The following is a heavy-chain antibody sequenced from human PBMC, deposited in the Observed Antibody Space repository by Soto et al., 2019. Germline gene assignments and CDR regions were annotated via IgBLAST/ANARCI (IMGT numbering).Heavy chain of an antibody. D-gene: IGHD3-10*01. CDR2: INHSGTT. Sequence: SETLSLTCAVYGGSFSGYYWSWIRQPPGKGLEWIGEINHSGTTNYNPSLKSRVTISVDTSKNQFSLKLSSVTTADTAVYYCARELFGRSVWFDPWGQGTLVTVSS. V-gene: IGHV4-34*01. CDR1: GGSFSGYY. CDR3: ARELFGRSVWFDP. J-gene: IGHJ5*02.